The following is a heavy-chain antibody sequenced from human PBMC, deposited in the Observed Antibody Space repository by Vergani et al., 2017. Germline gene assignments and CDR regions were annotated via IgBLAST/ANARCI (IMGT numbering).Heavy chain of an antibody. CDR3: ARAEKGYYYYYYMDV. J-gene: IGHJ6*03. CDR1: GGTFSSYA. Sequence: QVQLVQSGAEVKKPGSSVKVSCKASGGTFSSYAINWVRQAPGQGLEWMGRIIPILGIANYAQKFQGRVTITADKSTSTAYMELSSLRSEDTAVYYCARAEKGYYYYYYMDVWGKGTTVTVSS. CDR2: IIPILGIA. V-gene: IGHV1-69*04.